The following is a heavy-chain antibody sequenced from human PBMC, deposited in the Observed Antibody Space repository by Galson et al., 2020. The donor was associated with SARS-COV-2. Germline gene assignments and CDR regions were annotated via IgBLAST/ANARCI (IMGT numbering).Heavy chain of an antibody. V-gene: IGHV4-61*02. CDR2: VYPSGST. D-gene: IGHD6-19*01. CDR1: GGSISSDSYY. Sequence: SETLSLTCTVSGGSISSDSYYWNWIRQPAGKGLEWIGRVYPSGSTNYNPSLKSRVTMSVDTSKNQFSLKLSSVTAADTAVYYCAREEGSGWYTGDALDIWGQVTMVTVSS. CDR3: AREEGSGWYTGDALDI. J-gene: IGHJ3*02.